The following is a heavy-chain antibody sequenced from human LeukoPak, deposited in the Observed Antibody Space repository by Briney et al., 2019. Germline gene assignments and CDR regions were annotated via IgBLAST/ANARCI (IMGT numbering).Heavy chain of an antibody. D-gene: IGHD2-21*02. CDR3: AKDQKDCGGDCYYIPD. CDR2: ISGDGGST. V-gene: IGHV3-43*02. J-gene: IGHJ4*02. CDR1: GFTFDDYA. Sequence: GGSLRLSCAASGFTFDDYAMHWVRQAPGKGLEWVSLISGDGGSTYYADSAKGRFTISRDNSKNSLYLQMNSLRTEDTALYYCAKDQKDCGGDCYYIPDWGQGTLVTVSS.